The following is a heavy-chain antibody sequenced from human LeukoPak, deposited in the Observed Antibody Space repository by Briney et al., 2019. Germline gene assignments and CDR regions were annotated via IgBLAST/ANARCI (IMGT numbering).Heavy chain of an antibody. D-gene: IGHD3-9*01. CDR3: ASSYVKAWNFDWLPNY. CDR2: IYNSGST. J-gene: IGHJ4*02. V-gene: IGHV4-39*01. Sequence: SETLSLTCTVSGGSISSNTYYWGWVRQSPGKGLEWIGSIYNSGSTYYSPSLKSRATISVDTSQNQFSLRVSSVTAADTAVYYCASSYVKAWNFDWLPNYWGQGTLVTVSS. CDR1: GGSISSNTYY.